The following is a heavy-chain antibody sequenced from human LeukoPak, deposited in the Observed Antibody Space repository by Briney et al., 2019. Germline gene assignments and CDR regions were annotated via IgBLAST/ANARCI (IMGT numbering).Heavy chain of an antibody. J-gene: IGHJ4*02. D-gene: IGHD3-16*01. CDR1: GGSISSYY. CDR3: ASTHRPHYGLTPPAGYFDY. Sequence: PSETLSLTCTVSGGSISSYYWSWIRQPAGKGLEWIGRIYTSGSTNYNPSLKSRVTISVDKSKNQFSLKLSSVTAADTAVYYCASTHRPHYGLTPPAGYFDYWGQGTLVTVSS. V-gene: IGHV4-4*07. CDR2: IYTSGST.